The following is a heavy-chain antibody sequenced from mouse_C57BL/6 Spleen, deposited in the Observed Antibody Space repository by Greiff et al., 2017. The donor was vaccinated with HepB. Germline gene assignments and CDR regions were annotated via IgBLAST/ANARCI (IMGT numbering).Heavy chain of an antibody. D-gene: IGHD2-4*01. Sequence: VQLQQPGAELVKPGASVKLSCKASGYTFTSYWMQWVKQRPGQGLEWIGEIDPSDSYTNYNQKFKGKATLTVDTSSSTAYMQLSSLTSEDSAVYYCARRDYVLYYYAMDYWGQGTSVTVSS. J-gene: IGHJ4*01. CDR1: GYTFTSYW. CDR2: IDPSDSYT. V-gene: IGHV1-50*01. CDR3: ARRDYVLYYYAMDY.